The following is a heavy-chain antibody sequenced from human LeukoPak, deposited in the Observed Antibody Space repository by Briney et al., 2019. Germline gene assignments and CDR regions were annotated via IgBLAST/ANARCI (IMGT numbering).Heavy chain of an antibody. V-gene: IGHV3-23*01. CDR3: ARDSGFSGTQRGEH. CDR1: GFTFSSYA. D-gene: IGHD3/OR15-3a*01. Sequence: PGGSLRLSCVASGFTFSSYAMSWVRQAPGKGLEWVSAISGSGGNTHYADSVKGRFTISRDNSKNTLYLQMNSLRAEDTAVYYCARDSGFSGTQRGEHWGQGTLVTVSS. CDR2: ISGSGGNT. J-gene: IGHJ1*01.